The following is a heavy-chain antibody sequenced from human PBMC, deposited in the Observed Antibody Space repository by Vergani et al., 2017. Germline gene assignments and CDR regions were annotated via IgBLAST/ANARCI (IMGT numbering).Heavy chain of an antibody. J-gene: IGHJ4*02. Sequence: QVQLVESGGGVVQPGRSLRLSCAASGFTFSSYGMHWVRQAPGKGLEWVAVISYDGSNKYYADSVKGRLTISRDNSKNTLYLQMNSLRAEDTAVYYCAKDRKSIAAAGEIDYWGQGTLVTVSS. CDR3: AKDRKSIAAAGEIDY. D-gene: IGHD6-13*01. CDR1: GFTFSSYG. CDR2: ISYDGSNK. V-gene: IGHV3-30*18.